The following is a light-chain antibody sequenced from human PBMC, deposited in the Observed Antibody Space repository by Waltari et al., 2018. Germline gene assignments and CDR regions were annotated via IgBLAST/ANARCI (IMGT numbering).Light chain of an antibody. V-gene: IGLV2-23*01. CDR3: CSYLGSNTWV. J-gene: IGLJ2*01. CDR1: SSGVGNYDL. Sequence: QSALTQPASVSGSPGQSITISCTGTSSGVGNYDLVSWYQHHPGRAPKLIIYGANERPSGVSNRFSGSKSGIAASLTISGLQAEDEADYYCCSYLGSNTWVFGGVTKLTVL. CDR2: GAN.